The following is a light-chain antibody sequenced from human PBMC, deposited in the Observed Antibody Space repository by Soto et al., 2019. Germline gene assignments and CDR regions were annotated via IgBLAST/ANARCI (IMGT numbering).Light chain of an antibody. V-gene: IGLV1-47*01. J-gene: IGLJ1*01. CDR3: KSYAGSNTYV. Sequence: QSVLTQPPSASGTPGQRVTISCSGSSSNIGSYYVYWYQLLPGTAPKLLIYRNTQRPSGVPDRFSGSKSGTSASLAISGLRSEDEADYFCKSYAGSNTYVFGSGTKVTVL. CDR1: SSNIGSYY. CDR2: RNT.